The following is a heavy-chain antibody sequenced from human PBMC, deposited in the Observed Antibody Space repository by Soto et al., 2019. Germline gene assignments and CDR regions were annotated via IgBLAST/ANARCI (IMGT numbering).Heavy chain of an antibody. D-gene: IGHD6-19*01. V-gene: IGHV4-4*02. CDR2: IYHDGTT. J-gene: IGHJ5*02. CDR3: ARAAIAVAKAMPS. Sequence: SETLSLTCDVSGVFLTSTNWWAWVRQPPGKGLEWIGKIYHDGTTNYNPSLKSRVTISVDKSKNQSSLRLTSVTAADTAVYHCARAAIAVAKAMPSWGQGTLVTVSS. CDR1: GVFLTSTNW.